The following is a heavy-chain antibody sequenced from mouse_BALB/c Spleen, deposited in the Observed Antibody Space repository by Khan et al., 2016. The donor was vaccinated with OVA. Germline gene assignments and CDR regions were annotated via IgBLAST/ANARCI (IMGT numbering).Heavy chain of an antibody. J-gene: IGHJ3*01. V-gene: IGHV5-6*01. CDR3: TRLAYYYNSEGFAY. Sequence: EVKLQESGGDLVKPGGSLKLSCAASGFTFSTYGMSWVRQTPDKRLEWVAAISSGGSYTYYPDSVKGRFTISRDNAKKPLYLQMSSLKSEDTAMYYCTRLAYYYNSEGFAYWGQGTLVTVSA. D-gene: IGHD1-1*01. CDR1: GFTFSTYG. CDR2: ISSGGSYT.